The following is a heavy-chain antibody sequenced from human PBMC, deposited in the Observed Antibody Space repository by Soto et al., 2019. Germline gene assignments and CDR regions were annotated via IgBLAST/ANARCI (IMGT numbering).Heavy chain of an antibody. V-gene: IGHV1-69*13. CDR2: IIPIFDTA. CDR1: GGTFSSCA. CDR3: AIDYYNSSDYYYY. Sequence: GASVEPSSKECGGTFSSCAIIWVRRAPGQGLEWMGGIIPIFDTANYAQKFQGRVTITADEFTSTAHMELSGLRSEDTAVYYCAIDYYNSSDYYYYWGQGTLVTVSS. D-gene: IGHD3-22*01. J-gene: IGHJ4*02.